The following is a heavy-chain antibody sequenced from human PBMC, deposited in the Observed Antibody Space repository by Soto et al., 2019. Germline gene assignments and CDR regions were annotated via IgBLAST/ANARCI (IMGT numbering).Heavy chain of an antibody. D-gene: IGHD3-3*01. V-gene: IGHV1-3*01. Sequence: ASVKVSCKASGYTFTSYAMHWVRQAPGQRLEWMGWINAGKGNTKYSQKFQGRVTITRDTSASTAYMELSSLRSEDTAVYYCASKGPYDFWSGYYPYWGQGTLVTVSS. CDR3: ASKGPYDFWSGYYPY. J-gene: IGHJ4*02. CDR2: INAGKGNT. CDR1: GYTFTSYA.